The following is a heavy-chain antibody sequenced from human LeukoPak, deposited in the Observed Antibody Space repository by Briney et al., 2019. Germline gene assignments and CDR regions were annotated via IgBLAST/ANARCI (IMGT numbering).Heavy chain of an antibody. V-gene: IGHV1-69*05. CDR1: GGTFSSYA. CDR3: ARGASYYYYMDV. Sequence: SVKVSCKASGGTFSSYAISWVRQAPGQGLEWMGGIIPIFGTANYAQKFQGRVTITTDESTSTAYMELSSLRSEDTAVYYCARGASYYYYMDVWGKGTTVTVSS. J-gene: IGHJ6*03. CDR2: IIPIFGTA.